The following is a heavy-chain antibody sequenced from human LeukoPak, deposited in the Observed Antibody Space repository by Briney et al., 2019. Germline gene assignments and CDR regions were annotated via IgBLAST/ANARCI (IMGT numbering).Heavy chain of an antibody. CDR2: INYSGTT. Sequence: DPSETLSLTCTVSGGSITSYHWSWIRQSPGKGLEWIGYINYSGTTNYNPSLKSRATMSVDTSKKRFSLRLISVTAADTAVYYCVSGRWSGYYFDTWGQGTRVTVSS. V-gene: IGHV4-59*01. D-gene: IGHD3-3*01. CDR3: VSGRWSGYYFDT. J-gene: IGHJ4*02. CDR1: GGSITSYH.